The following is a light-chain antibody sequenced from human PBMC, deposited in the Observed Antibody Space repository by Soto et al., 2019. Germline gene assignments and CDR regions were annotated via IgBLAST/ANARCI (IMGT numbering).Light chain of an antibody. CDR1: SSDVGGYNY. V-gene: IGLV2-8*01. CDR3: SSYAGSNFYV. Sequence: QSVLTQPPSASGSPGQSVTISCTGTSSDVGGYNYVSWYQQHPGKAPKLMIYEVSKRPSGVPDRFSGSKSGNTASLTVSGLQAEYDADYYCSSYAGSNFYVFGTGTKVTVL. CDR2: EVS. J-gene: IGLJ1*01.